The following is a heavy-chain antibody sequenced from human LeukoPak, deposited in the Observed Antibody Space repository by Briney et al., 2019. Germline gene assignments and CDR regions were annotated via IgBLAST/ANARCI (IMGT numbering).Heavy chain of an antibody. V-gene: IGHV3-23*01. D-gene: IGHD4-23*01. CDR1: GFTFSTFA. J-gene: IGHJ4*02. CDR2: IFPSGGEI. Sequence: GGSLRLSCAASGFTFSTFAMIWVRQPPGKGLEWVSSIFPSGGEIHYADSVRGRFTISRDNSKSTLSLQMNSLRAEDMAVYYCARERWYYFDYWGQGTLVTVSS. CDR3: ARERWYYFDY.